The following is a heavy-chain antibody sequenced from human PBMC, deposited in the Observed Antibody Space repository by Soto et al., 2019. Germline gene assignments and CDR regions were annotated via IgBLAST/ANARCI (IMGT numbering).Heavy chain of an antibody. V-gene: IGHV3-23*01. D-gene: IGHD5-18*01. CDR3: AKTLGYSYGFGYFDY. CDR2: ISGSGGST. CDR1: GFTFSSYA. J-gene: IGHJ4*02. Sequence: EVQLLESGGGLVQPGGSPRLSCAASGFTFSSYAMSWVRQAPGKGLEWVSAISGSGGSTYYADSVKGRFTISRDNSKNTLYLQMNSLRAEDTAVYYCAKTLGYSYGFGYFDYWGQGTLVTVSS.